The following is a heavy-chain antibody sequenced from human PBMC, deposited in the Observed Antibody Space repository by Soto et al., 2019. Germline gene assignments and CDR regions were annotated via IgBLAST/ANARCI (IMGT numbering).Heavy chain of an antibody. D-gene: IGHD2-15*01. CDR1: GASIASDHW. Sequence: QVQLQESGPGLMKPSETLSLTCAVSGASIASDHWWTWIRQPPGKELEWIAEVRHTGSTEYSPSLRSRVTISVDKSKNQISLKVSSVTAADTAVYYCTRRPYRSTSGGIDYWGQGTLVTVSS. CDR3: TRRPYRSTSGGIDY. J-gene: IGHJ4*02. CDR2: VRHTGST. V-gene: IGHV4-4*02.